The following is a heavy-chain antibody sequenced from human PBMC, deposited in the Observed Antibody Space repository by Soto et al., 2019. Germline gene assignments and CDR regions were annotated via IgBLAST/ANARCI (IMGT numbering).Heavy chain of an antibody. Sequence: SVKVSCKASGGTFSSYAISWVRQAPGQGLEWMGGIIPIFGTANYAQKFQGRVTITADGSTSTAYMELSSLRSEDTAVYYCARNTGYSSGQPQSQPPGLFDPWGQGTLVTVSS. CDR3: ARNTGYSSGQPQSQPPGLFDP. CDR1: GGTFSSYA. D-gene: IGHD6-19*01. V-gene: IGHV1-69*13. J-gene: IGHJ5*02. CDR2: IIPIFGTA.